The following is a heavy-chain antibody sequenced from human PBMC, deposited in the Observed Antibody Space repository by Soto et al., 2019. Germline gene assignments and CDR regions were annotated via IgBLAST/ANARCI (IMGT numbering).Heavy chain of an antibody. Sequence: GGSLRLSCAASGLIFSNYKMHWVRQAPGKGLVWVSRINTDGSITDYADSVKGRFTVSRDNAKNTMCLQMNSLTAGDTAVYYCARDTNGLHYWGQGTLVTVSS. CDR1: GLIFSNYK. CDR2: INTDGSIT. CDR3: ARDTNGLHY. D-gene: IGHD2-8*01. V-gene: IGHV3-74*01. J-gene: IGHJ4*02.